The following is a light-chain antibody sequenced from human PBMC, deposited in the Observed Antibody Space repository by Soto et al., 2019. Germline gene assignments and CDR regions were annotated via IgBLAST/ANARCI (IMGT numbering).Light chain of an antibody. Sequence: QSALTQPASVSGSPGQSITISCTGTSSDVGGYNYVTWYQQHPGKAPKLMIYEVGNRPSGVSNRFSGSKSGNTASLTVSGLQAEDEAGYYCSSYTSSSTLVVFGGGTKLTV. J-gene: IGLJ2*01. CDR1: SSDVGGYNY. CDR2: EVG. V-gene: IGLV2-14*01. CDR3: SSYTSSSTLVV.